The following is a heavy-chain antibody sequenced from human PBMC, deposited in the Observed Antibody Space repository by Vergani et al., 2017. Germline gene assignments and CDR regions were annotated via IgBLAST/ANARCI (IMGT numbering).Heavy chain of an antibody. D-gene: IGHD1-26*01. CDR2: LTGGGGST. V-gene: IGHV3-23*01. J-gene: IGHJ4*02. CDR3: VKDAGSYENFFDS. Sequence: EVQLLESGGSLKQPGGSVRLSCAASGFTFSTYAMHWVRQAPGNGLEWVSALTGGGGSTYYADSFKGRLIISRDNSRDTLYLQMNSLRPEDTATYYCVKDAGSYENFFDSWGQGTLVTVSS. CDR1: GFTFSTYA.